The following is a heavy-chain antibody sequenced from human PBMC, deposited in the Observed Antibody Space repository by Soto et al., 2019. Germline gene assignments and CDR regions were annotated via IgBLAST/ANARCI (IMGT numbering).Heavy chain of an antibody. Sequence: SQTLSLTCAISGDGVSSNSAAWNWLRHSPSRGLEWLGRTYYRSKWYNDYAVSVKGRITINPDTSKNQFSLQLNSVTPEDTDVYFFACYSSIGAQGERMDVWGQGTTVTVSS. V-gene: IGHV6-1*01. CDR2: TYYRSKWYN. J-gene: IGHJ6*02. D-gene: IGHD1-26*01. CDR1: GDGVSSNSAA. CDR3: ACYSSIGAQGERMDV.